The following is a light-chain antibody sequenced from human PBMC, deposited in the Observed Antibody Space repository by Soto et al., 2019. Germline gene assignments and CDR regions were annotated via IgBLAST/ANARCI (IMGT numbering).Light chain of an antibody. CDR3: QHYNSYSEA. V-gene: IGKV1-5*03. CDR1: QNINSY. Sequence: IQMTQSPSSLSASVGDRVTITWRASQNINSYLNWYQHKPGNAPKLLIYKASTLKSGVPSRFSGSGSGTEFTLTISSLQPDDFATYYCQHYNSYSEAFGQGTKVDI. J-gene: IGKJ1*01. CDR2: KAS.